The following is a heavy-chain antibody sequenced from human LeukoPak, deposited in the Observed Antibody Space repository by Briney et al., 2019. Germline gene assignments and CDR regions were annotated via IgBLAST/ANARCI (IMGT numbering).Heavy chain of an antibody. J-gene: IGHJ4*02. Sequence: PGRSLRLSCAASGFTVSSYGMHWVRQAPGKGLEWEAAIWYDGSNKYYADSVKGRFTISRDNSKNTLYLQMNSLRAEDTAVYYCARGLNSGYSYGYPFDYWGQGTLVTVSS. CDR2: IWYDGSNK. V-gene: IGHV3-33*01. D-gene: IGHD5-18*01. CDR1: GFTVSSYG. CDR3: ARGLNSGYSYGYPFDY.